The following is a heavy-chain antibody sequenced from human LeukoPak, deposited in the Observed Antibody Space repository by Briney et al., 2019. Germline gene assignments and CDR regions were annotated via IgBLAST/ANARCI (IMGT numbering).Heavy chain of an antibody. CDR2: ISGSGGST. J-gene: IGHJ4*02. CDR1: GFTFSSYA. CDR3: AKGSDYGDYWYYFDY. D-gene: IGHD4-17*01. Sequence: PGGSLRLSCAASGFTFSSYAMHWVRQAPGKGLEWVSAISGSGGSTYYADSVKGRFTISRDNSKNTLYLQMNSLRAEDTAVYYCAKGSDYGDYWYYFDYWGQGTLVTVSS. V-gene: IGHV3-23*01.